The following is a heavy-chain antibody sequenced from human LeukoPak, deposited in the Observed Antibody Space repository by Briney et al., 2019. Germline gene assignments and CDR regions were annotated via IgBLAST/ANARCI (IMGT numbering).Heavy chain of an antibody. Sequence: GRSLRLSCAASGFTFSDYAMHWVRQAPGKGLEWLAVISYDGNKKYYADSVKGRFTIFRDTSKNTLYLQMNSLRAEDTAEYYCARVVVSSSSDYFDYWGQGTLVTVSS. J-gene: IGHJ4*02. D-gene: IGHD6-6*01. CDR2: ISYDGNKK. V-gene: IGHV3-30*04. CDR1: GFTFSDYA. CDR3: ARVVVSSSSDYFDY.